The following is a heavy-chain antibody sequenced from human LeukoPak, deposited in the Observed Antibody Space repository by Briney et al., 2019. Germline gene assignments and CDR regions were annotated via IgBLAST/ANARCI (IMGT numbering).Heavy chain of an antibody. CDR3: AKDYGDYYFDY. V-gene: IGHV3-30*18. CDR1: GFTFSSYG. Sequence: PGRSLRLSCAASGFTFSSYGMHWVRQAPGKGLEWVAVISYDGSNKYYADSVKGRFTISRDNSKNTLCLQMNSLRAEDTAVYYCAKDYGDYYFDYWGQGTLVTVSS. D-gene: IGHD4-17*01. CDR2: ISYDGSNK. J-gene: IGHJ4*02.